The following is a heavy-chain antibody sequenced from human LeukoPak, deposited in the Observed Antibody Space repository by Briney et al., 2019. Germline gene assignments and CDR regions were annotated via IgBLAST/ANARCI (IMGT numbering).Heavy chain of an antibody. CDR2: LSNTENS. J-gene: IGHJ4*02. V-gene: IGHV3-66*01. Sequence: PGWSLRLSCAASGFSVRGSFMNWVRQAPGKGLEWVSLLSNTENSFYADSVKGRFTLSRDISNNTLYLHMHSLRGEDTAVYFCARAIGVVDCGTQTCYPYHFDKWGRGTLVTVSS. D-gene: IGHD2-15*01. CDR3: ARAIGVVDCGTQTCYPYHFDK. CDR1: GFSVRGSF.